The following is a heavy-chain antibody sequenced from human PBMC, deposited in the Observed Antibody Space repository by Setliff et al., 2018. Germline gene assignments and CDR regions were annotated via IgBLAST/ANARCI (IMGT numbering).Heavy chain of an antibody. J-gene: IGHJ1*01. CDR3: SRLVRYCTTTTCQTLSGGEH. Sequence: GASVKVSCKTSGDTLSASIISWVRQAPRRGLEWVGWISGHNGNAYYAPSLQGRVTMTTDTSTNTAYMDLRSLRSDDTAIYYCSRLVRYCTTTTCQTLSGGEHWGPGTLVTVSS. V-gene: IGHV1-18*01. D-gene: IGHD2-8*01. CDR2: ISGHNGNA. CDR1: GDTLSASI.